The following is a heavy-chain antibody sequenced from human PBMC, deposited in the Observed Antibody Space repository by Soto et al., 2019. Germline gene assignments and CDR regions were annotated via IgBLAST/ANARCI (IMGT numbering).Heavy chain of an antibody. J-gene: IGHJ4*02. D-gene: IGHD6-19*01. CDR1: GFTFSDYW. Sequence: GGSLRLSCAASGFTFSDYWMSWVRQAPEKGLEWVANIRTDGSEKHYVDSVKGRFAISRDNTQNSLYLQMNSLRGEDTAVYYCASDAAGSGWYLWGQGTLVTVSS. CDR2: IRTDGSEK. CDR3: ASDAAGSGWYL. V-gene: IGHV3-7*05.